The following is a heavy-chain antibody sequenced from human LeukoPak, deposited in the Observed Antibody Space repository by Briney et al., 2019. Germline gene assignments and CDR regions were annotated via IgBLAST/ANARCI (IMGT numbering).Heavy chain of an antibody. V-gene: IGHV4-59*01. CDR1: GGSLSSYY. CDR2: IYYSGST. Sequence: LETLCLTCTVSGGSLSSYYWSWIRQPPGKGLEWIGYIYYSGSTNYNPSLKSRVTISVDTSKNQFTLKLSSVTAADTAVDYCARGGAVVVVAATTFDYWGQGTLVTVSS. D-gene: IGHD2-15*01. J-gene: IGHJ4*02. CDR3: ARGGAVVVVAATTFDY.